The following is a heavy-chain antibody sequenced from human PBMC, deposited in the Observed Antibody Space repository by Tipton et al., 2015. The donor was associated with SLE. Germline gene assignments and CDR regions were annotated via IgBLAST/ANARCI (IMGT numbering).Heavy chain of an antibody. J-gene: IGHJ4*02. V-gene: IGHV4-39*07. Sequence: TLSLTCTVSGGSISSSSYYWGWIRQPPGKGLEWIGSIYYSGSTNYNPSLKSRVTISVDTSKNQFSLKLSSVTAADTAVYYCARARGGLTTDYWGQGTLVTVSS. CDR1: GGSISSSSYY. CDR2: IYYSGST. D-gene: IGHD4-17*01. CDR3: ARARGGLTTDY.